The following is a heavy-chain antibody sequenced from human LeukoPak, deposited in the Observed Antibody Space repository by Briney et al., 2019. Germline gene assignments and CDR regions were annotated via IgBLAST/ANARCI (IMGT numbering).Heavy chain of an antibody. CDR1: GFTFSSYA. CDR3: AKALRYFDQFDY. Sequence: GGSLRLSCAASGFTFSSYAMNWVRQAPGKGLEWVSTISGSGISTYYADSVKGRFTISGDNSKDTLYLRMNSLRAEDTAVYYCAKALRYFDQFDYWGQGTLVTVSS. CDR2: ISGSGIST. J-gene: IGHJ4*02. V-gene: IGHV3-23*01. D-gene: IGHD3-9*01.